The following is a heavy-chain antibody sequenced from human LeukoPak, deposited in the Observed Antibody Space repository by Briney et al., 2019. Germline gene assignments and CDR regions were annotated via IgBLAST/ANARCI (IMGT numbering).Heavy chain of an antibody. D-gene: IGHD1-26*01. Sequence: GGSLRLSCAASGFTFSSYAMSWVRQAPEKGLEWVSTISGSGGGTYYADSAQGRFTISRDDSKNTLYLQMNSLRAEDTAVYYCVKDLGRYRNNCFDYWGQGTLVTVSS. V-gene: IGHV3-23*01. J-gene: IGHJ4*02. CDR1: GFTFSSYA. CDR3: VKDLGRYRNNCFDY. CDR2: ISGSGGGT.